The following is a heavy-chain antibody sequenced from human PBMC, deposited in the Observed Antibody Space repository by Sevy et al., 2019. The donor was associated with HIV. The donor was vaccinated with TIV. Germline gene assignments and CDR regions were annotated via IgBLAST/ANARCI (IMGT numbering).Heavy chain of an antibody. V-gene: IGHV3-30*18. Sequence: GGSLRLSCAASGFTFSSYGMHWVRQAPGKGLEWVAVISYEGSNKYYADSVKGRFTISRDNSKNTLYLQMNSLRAEDTAVYYCAKGGTMVRGLTNFDYWGQGTLVTVSS. D-gene: IGHD3-10*01. CDR2: ISYEGSNK. CDR3: AKGGTMVRGLTNFDY. CDR1: GFTFSSYG. J-gene: IGHJ4*02.